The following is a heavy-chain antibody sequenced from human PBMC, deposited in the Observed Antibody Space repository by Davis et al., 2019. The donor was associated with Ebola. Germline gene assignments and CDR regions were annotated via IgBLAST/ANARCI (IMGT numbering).Heavy chain of an antibody. J-gene: IGHJ4*02. CDR2: ISGDGGST. CDR3: AKIVGATSY. D-gene: IGHD1-26*01. CDR1: GFTFSSYS. Sequence: GESLKISCAASGFTFSSYSMNWVRQAPGKGLEWVSLISGDGGSTYYADSVKGRFTISRDNSKNSLYLQMNSLRTEDTALYYCAKIVGATSYWGQGTLVTVSS. V-gene: IGHV3-43*02.